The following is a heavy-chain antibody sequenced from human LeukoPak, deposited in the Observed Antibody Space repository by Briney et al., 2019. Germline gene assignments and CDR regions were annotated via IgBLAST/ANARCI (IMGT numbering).Heavy chain of an antibody. V-gene: IGHV1-69*06. D-gene: IGHD3-22*01. Sequence: VASVKVSCKASGYTFTSYGISWVRQAPGQGLEWMGGIIPIFGTANYAQKFQGRVTITADKSTSTAYMELSSLRSEDTAVYYCARTKTYYYDSSGYGYFDYWGQGTLVTVSS. CDR2: IIPIFGTA. CDR1: GYTFTSYG. J-gene: IGHJ4*02. CDR3: ARTKTYYYDSSGYGYFDY.